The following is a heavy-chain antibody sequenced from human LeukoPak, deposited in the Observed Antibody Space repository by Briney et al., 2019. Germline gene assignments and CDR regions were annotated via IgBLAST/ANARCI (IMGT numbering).Heavy chain of an antibody. V-gene: IGHV4-34*01. J-gene: IGHJ4*02. CDR1: GGSFSGYY. Sequence: SETLSLTCAVYGGSFSGYYWSWIRQPPGKGLEWIGEINHSGSTNYNPSLKSRVTISVDTSKNQFSLKPSSVTAADTAVYYCARGRITMVRGVLWYFDYWGQGTLVTVSS. CDR2: INHSGST. CDR3: ARGRITMVRGVLWYFDY. D-gene: IGHD3-10*01.